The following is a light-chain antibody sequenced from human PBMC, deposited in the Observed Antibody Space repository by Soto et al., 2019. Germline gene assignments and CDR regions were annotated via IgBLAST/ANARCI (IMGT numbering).Light chain of an antibody. CDR1: QSISSY. CDR2: AAS. CDR3: QQSYSTSIT. J-gene: IGKJ5*01. Sequence: DIPITRSPASLSPSLGGRVTIICRASQSISSYLNWYQQKPGKAPKLLIYAASSLQSGVPSRFSGSGSGTDFTLTISSLQPEDFATYYCQQSYSTSITFGQGTRLEIK. V-gene: IGKV1-39*01.